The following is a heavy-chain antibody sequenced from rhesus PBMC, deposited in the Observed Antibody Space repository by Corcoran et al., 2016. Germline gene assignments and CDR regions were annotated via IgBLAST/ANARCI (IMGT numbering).Heavy chain of an antibody. J-gene: IGHJ4*01. CDR1: GGSISRRQW. V-gene: IGHV4-93*01. D-gene: IGHD6-13*01. CDR2: SHGSSGHT. CDR3: ASGPLSQLDF. Sequence: QVQLQVSGPAVVKPSEPLSLTCAVSGGSISRRQWWNWIRQSPGWGLEWMGGSHGSSGHTDYNPSLKSRVTISKDTSKNQFSLTLTSVTAADTALYYCASGPLSQLDFWGQGVLVTVSS.